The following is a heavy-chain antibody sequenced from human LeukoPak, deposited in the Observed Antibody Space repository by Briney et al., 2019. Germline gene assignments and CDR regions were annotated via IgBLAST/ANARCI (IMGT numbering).Heavy chain of an antibody. CDR2: INRDGSDK. CDR1: GFTFGSYW. J-gene: IGHJ4*02. CDR3: ASSVTGALDY. Sequence: PGGSLRLSCAASGFTFGSYWMSWVRQAPGKGLEWVANINRDGSDKYYVDSVKGRFFISRDNAKNSLYLQMNSLRAEDTALYYCASSVTGALDYWGQGTLVTVSS. V-gene: IGHV3-7*01. D-gene: IGHD2-8*01.